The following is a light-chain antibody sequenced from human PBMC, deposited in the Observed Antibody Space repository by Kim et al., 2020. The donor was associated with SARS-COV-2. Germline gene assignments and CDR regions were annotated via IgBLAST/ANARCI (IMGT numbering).Light chain of an antibody. CDR1: SLTSYY. CDR2: GKN. V-gene: IGLV3-19*01. J-gene: IGLJ2*01. Sequence: ALGQTVRITCQGDSLTSYYATVYQQKPEQAPILVIYGKNNRPSGIPDRFSGSSSGNTASLTITGTQAGDEADYYCNSRDSNNNVLFGGGTKLTVL. CDR3: NSRDSNNNVL.